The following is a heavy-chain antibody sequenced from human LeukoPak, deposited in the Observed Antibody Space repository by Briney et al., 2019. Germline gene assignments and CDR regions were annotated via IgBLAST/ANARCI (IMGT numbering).Heavy chain of an antibody. Sequence: LSLTCAVSGDSISSGGYSWSWIRQPPGKGLEWVSGISWNSGSIGYADSVKGRFTISRDNAKNSLYLQMNSLRAEDTALYYCAKDGNYDSSGYVDYFDYWGQGTLVTVSS. CDR2: ISWNSGSI. D-gene: IGHD3-22*01. V-gene: IGHV3-9*01. CDR3: AKDGNYDSSGYVDYFDY. J-gene: IGHJ4*02. CDR1: GDSISSGGYS.